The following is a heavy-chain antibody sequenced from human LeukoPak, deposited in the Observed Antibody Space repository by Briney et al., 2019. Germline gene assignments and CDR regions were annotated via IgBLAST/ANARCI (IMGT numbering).Heavy chain of an antibody. CDR3: ARSGPYYYHYLDV. D-gene: IGHD3-10*01. CDR1: GYSITSGYY. Sequence: SETLSLTCTVSGYSITSGYYWVWIRQPPGKGLEWIGAVYHSGSTYYNPSLKSRVAISVATSKNQFSLKLYSVTAADTAVYFCARSGPYYYHYLDVWGKGTTVTVSS. V-gene: IGHV4-38-2*02. J-gene: IGHJ6*03. CDR2: VYHSGST.